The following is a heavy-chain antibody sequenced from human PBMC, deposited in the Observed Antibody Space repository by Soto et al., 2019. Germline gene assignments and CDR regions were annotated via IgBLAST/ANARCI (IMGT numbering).Heavy chain of an antibody. D-gene: IGHD6-13*01. CDR3: AKDAAMVSSTFNYFDY. Sequence: EVQLLDSGGGLVQPGGSLRLSCAASGFFFSSYAMSWVLQAPGKGLEWVSGIGGRGGYKSYADSVKGRFTISRDNSKHTVYLQMESLGAEDTAVYYCAKDAAMVSSTFNYFDYWGQGTLVAVAS. CDR1: GFFFSSYA. CDR2: IGGRGGYK. V-gene: IGHV3-23*01. J-gene: IGHJ4*02.